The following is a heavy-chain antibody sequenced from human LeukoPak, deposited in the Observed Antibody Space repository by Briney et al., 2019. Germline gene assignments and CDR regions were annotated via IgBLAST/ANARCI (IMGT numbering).Heavy chain of an antibody. D-gene: IGHD1-26*01. Sequence: AGGSLRLSCAASGFTFSSYAMSWVRQAPGKGLEWVSAISGSGGSTYYADSVKGRFTISRDNSKNTLYLQMNSLRAEDTAVYYCAKGWELLLEYYFDYWGQGTLVTVSS. CDR3: AKGWELLLEYYFDY. V-gene: IGHV3-23*01. CDR1: GFTFSSYA. J-gene: IGHJ4*02. CDR2: ISGSGGST.